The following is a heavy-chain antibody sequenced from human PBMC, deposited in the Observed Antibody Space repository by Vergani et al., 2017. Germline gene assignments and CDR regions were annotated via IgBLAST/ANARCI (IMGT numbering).Heavy chain of an antibody. CDR2: INWNGGST. D-gene: IGHD3-10*01. CDR3: ARARGGDYYYYYYMDV. CDR1: GFTFDDYG. V-gene: IGHV3-20*01. Sequence: EVQLVESGGGVVRPGGSLRLSCAASGFTFDDYGMSWVRQAPGKGLEWVSGINWNGGSTGYADSVKGRFTISRDNAKNSLYLQMNSLRAEDTALYHGARARGGDYYYYYYMDVWGKGTTVTVSS. J-gene: IGHJ6*03.